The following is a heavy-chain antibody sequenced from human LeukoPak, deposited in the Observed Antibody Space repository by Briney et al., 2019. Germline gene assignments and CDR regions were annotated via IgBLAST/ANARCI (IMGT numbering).Heavy chain of an antibody. D-gene: IGHD1-14*01. Sequence: GGSLRHSCTASGLPFSTPVFNWVRPAPGKSLEWVASIGPTGPERYPPDSIKGRFTISRDNANNFLYLQMNSLRAEDTAVYYCATKTNGRHYDYWGQGTLLTVSS. CDR3: ATKTNGRHYDY. J-gene: IGHJ4*02. CDR1: GLPFSTPV. V-gene: IGHV3-21*06. CDR2: IGPTGPER.